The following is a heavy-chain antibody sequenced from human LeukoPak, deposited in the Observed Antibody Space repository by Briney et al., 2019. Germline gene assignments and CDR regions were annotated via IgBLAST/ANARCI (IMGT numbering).Heavy chain of an antibody. D-gene: IGHD2-21*02. CDR3: ARPRFRGLVTQTSGLGY. CDR1: GYSFTSYW. CDR2: IYPGDSDT. V-gene: IGHV5-51*01. Sequence: GESLKISCKGSGYSFTSYWIGWVRQMPGKGLEWMGIIYPGDSDTRYSPSFQGQVTISADKSISTAYLQWSSLKASDTAMYYCARPRFRGLVTQTSGLGYWGQGTLVTVSS. J-gene: IGHJ4*02.